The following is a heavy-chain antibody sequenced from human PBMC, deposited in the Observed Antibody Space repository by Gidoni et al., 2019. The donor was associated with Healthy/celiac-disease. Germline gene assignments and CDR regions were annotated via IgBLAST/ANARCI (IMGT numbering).Heavy chain of an antibody. J-gene: IGHJ1*01. CDR3: ARSYGDSEYFLH. V-gene: IGHV3-74*01. CDR2: INSDGSST. CDR1: GLPFSSYW. D-gene: IGHD4-17*01. Sequence: EVQLVESGGGLVQPGGSLRLSCAASGLPFSSYWMHWVRQAPGKGLVWVSRINSDGSSTSYADSVKGRFTISRDNAKNTLYLQMNSLRAEDTAVYYCARSYGDSEYFLHWGQGTLVTVSS.